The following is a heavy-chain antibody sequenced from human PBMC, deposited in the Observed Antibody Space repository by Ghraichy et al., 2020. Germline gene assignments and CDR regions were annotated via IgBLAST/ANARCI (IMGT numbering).Heavy chain of an antibody. D-gene: IGHD3-16*01. CDR3: AGTVITDYYYWYGMDV. V-gene: IGHV4-61*01. Sequence: SETLSLTCTVAGGSVSGGTYYWTWIRQPPGKGLEWIGHFFYNGSPNYNPSLNSQVTMSVDTSKNQFSLNLRSVTAADTALYYCAGTVITDYYYWYGMDVWGQGTTVTVTS. CDR1: GGSVSGGTYY. J-gene: IGHJ6*02. CDR2: FFYNGSP.